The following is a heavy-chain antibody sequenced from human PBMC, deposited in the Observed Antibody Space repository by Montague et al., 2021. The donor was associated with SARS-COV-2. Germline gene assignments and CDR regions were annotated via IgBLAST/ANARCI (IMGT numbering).Heavy chain of an antibody. CDR2: INHSGSA. Sequence: SETVSLTCAVYGGSFSGYYWSWIRQPPGKGLEWIGEINHSGSANYNPSLKSRVTISVDTSKNQFSLKLSSVTAADTAVYYCARVRYYGSGTSLGMDVWGQGTTVTVSS. J-gene: IGHJ6*02. D-gene: IGHD3-10*01. CDR3: ARVRYYGSGTSLGMDV. CDR1: GGSFSGYY. V-gene: IGHV4-34*01.